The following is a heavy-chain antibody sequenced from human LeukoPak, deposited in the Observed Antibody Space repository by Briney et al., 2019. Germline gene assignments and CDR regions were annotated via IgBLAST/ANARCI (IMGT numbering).Heavy chain of an antibody. CDR1: GLTFSSYS. Sequence: GGSLRLSCAASGLTFSSYSMNWVRQAPGKGLEWVSSISSSSSYIYYAESVKGRFTISRDNAKNSLYLQMNSLRAEDTAVYYCAANYGSGSSPLDHWGQGTLVTVSS. CDR2: ISSSSSYI. J-gene: IGHJ4*02. D-gene: IGHD3-10*01. V-gene: IGHV3-21*01. CDR3: AANYGSGSSPLDH.